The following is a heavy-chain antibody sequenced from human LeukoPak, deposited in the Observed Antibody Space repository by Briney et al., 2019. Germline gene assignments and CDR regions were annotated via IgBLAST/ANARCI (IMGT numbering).Heavy chain of an antibody. D-gene: IGHD2-15*01. V-gene: IGHV4-59*01. J-gene: IGHJ4*02. CDR1: GGSISSYY. CDR2: IYYSGGT. CDR3: ARSPTGGSPFFDY. Sequence: PSETLSLTCTVSGGSISSYYWSWIRQPPGKGLGWIGYIYYSGGTNYNPSLKSRLTISVDTSKNQFSLRLSSVTAADTAVYYCARSPTGGSPFFDYWGQGTLVTVSS.